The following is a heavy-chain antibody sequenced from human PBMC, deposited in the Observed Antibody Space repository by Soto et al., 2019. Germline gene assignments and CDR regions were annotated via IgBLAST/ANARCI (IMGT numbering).Heavy chain of an antibody. V-gene: IGHV4-39*01. CDR2: VYFSGGSS. D-gene: IGHD6-25*01. CDR3: AYGSSSAWIDK. J-gene: IGHJ4*02. CDR1: GDSIVGYHYY. Sequence: SETLSVTCSVSGDSIVGYHYYWVWIRQAPGKGLEWVGSVYFSGGSSYYNPSLKSRVTISVDTSYNKFFLRLNSVTAADTAVYFCAYGSSSAWIDKWGQGTLVTVSS.